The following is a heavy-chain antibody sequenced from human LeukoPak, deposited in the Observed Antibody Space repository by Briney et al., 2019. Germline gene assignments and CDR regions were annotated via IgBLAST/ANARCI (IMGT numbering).Heavy chain of an antibody. CDR2: IFPGDSTT. CDR3: ARFGGPTFGNWYFDY. Sequence: GESLEISCKGSGYGFVNYWIGWVRQMPGKGLELMGIIFPGDSTTRYSPSFQGQVTISADKSVSTAYLQWSSLKASDTAIYCCARFGGPTFGNWYFDYWGQGTLVTVSS. J-gene: IGHJ4*02. CDR1: GYGFVNYW. V-gene: IGHV5-51*01. D-gene: IGHD2/OR15-2a*01.